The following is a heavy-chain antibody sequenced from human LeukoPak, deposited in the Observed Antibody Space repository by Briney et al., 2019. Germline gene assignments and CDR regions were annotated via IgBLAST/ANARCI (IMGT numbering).Heavy chain of an antibody. CDR3: ARRGDWHSKWFDP. CDR1: GFTFSSYS. V-gene: IGHV3-21*01. J-gene: IGHJ5*02. D-gene: IGHD3/OR15-3a*01. CDR2: ISSSSSYI. Sequence: GGSLRLSCAASGFTFSSYSMNWVRQAPGKGLEWVSSISSSSSYIYYADSVKGRFTISRDNAKNSLYLQMNSLRAEDTAVYYCARRGDWHSKWFDPWGQGTLVTVSS.